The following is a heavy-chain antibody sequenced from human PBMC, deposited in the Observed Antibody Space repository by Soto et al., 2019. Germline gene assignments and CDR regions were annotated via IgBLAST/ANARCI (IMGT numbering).Heavy chain of an antibody. CDR3: ARNQRYPADGLDV. V-gene: IGHV3-23*01. Sequence: EVQLLESGGDLVQPGGSLRLSCAASGFIFSTHAMTWARQAPGKGLEWVSGISGDASTTYYPDSVKGRFTISRDNSKNILYLQMNSLRAEDTAVYYCARNQRYPADGLDVWGQGTTVTVSS. CDR1: GFIFSTHA. D-gene: IGHD1-1*01. CDR2: ISGDASTT. J-gene: IGHJ6*02.